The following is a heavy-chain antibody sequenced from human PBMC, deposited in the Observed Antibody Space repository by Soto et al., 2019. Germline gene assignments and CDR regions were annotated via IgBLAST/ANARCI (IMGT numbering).Heavy chain of an antibody. CDR2: ITPIFGTA. V-gene: IGHV1-69*06. CDR3: AREGGKIGASYYYYGMDV. J-gene: IGHJ6*02. Sequence: KVSCKASGGTFSSYAISWVRQAPGQGLEWMGGITPIFGTANYAQKFQGRVTITADKSTSTAYMELSSLRSEDTAVYYCAREGGKIGASYYYYGMDVWGQGTTVTVSS. D-gene: IGHD3-16*01. CDR1: GGTFSSYA.